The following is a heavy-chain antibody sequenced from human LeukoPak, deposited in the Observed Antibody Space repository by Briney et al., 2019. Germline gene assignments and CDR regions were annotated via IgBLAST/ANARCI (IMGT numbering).Heavy chain of an antibody. CDR3: ARVAAGYSVNYFDY. CDR2: ISTGSSTT. V-gene: IGHV3-48*02. D-gene: IGHD4-23*01. Sequence: GGSLRLSCAASGFSFSRYWMHWVRQAPGKGLEWVSYISTGSSTTYYADSVKGRFTISRDNVENSLYLQMNSLRDEDTAVYYCARVAAGYSVNYFDYWGQGTLVTVSS. CDR1: GFSFSRYW. J-gene: IGHJ4*02.